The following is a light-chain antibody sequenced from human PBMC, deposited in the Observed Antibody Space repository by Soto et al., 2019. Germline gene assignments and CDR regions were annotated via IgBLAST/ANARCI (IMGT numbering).Light chain of an antibody. CDR1: SSDVGRYNY. V-gene: IGLV2-14*01. CDR2: EVT. Sequence: QSALTQPDSVSGSPGQSITISCTGTSSDVGRYNYVSWYQQHPGKAPKLMIYEVTNRPSGVSNRFSGSKSGNTASLTITGLQADDEADYYCSTFGGTGVFGTGTKPTVL. CDR3: STFGGTGV. J-gene: IGLJ1*01.